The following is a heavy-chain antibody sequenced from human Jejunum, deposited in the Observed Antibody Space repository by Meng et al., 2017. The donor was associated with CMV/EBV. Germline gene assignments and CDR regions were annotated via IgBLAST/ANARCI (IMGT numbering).Heavy chain of an antibody. J-gene: IGHJ4*02. CDR2: ISYDGNTT. CDR1: GFTFSNFG. Sequence: AASGFTFSNFGSDCVRQAPGKCLEWVAAISYDGNTTSSSASVKVPFTISRDNSKNMFYLQMNSLRAEDTAVYYCAKGRGLLEYYFDYWGQGTLVTVSS. CDR3: AKGRGLLEYYFDY. D-gene: IGHD1-1*01. V-gene: IGHV3-30*18.